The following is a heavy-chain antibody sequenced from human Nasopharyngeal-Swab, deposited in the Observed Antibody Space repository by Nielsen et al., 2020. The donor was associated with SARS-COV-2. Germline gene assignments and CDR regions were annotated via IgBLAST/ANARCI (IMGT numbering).Heavy chain of an antibody. V-gene: IGHV3-7*01. Sequence: GESLKISCTASGFTFRDYWMTWVRQAPGKGLEWVANIKKDGSEKYYVDSVKGRFTISRDNARTSLYLQINSLRAEDTAVYFCARHSNWAFDHWGQGTLVTVAS. J-gene: IGHJ4*02. CDR3: ARHSNWAFDH. D-gene: IGHD6-13*01. CDR1: GFTFRDYW. CDR2: IKKDGSEK.